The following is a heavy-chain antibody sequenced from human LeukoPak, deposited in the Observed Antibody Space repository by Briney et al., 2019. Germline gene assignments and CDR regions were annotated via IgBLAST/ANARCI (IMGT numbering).Heavy chain of an antibody. D-gene: IGHD4-17*01. CDR3: ARDLTTDYGDYVLSS. J-gene: IGHJ4*02. V-gene: IGHV4-39*07. CDR1: GASISSSGYC. CDR2: ICEGRTT. Sequence: SETLSLTCTVSGASISSSGYCWGWVRQPPGKGLEWIGSICEGRTTYYIPSLKSRIAISIDTSKSQFSLILTSVTAADTAVYYCARDLTTDYGDYVLSSWGQGTLVTVSS.